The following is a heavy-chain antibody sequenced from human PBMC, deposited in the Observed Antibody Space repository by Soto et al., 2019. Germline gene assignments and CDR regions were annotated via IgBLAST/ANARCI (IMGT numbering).Heavy chain of an antibody. CDR3: ARESGEESVTDYFDY. CDR2: INAGNGNT. Sequence: ASVKVSCKASGYTYTSYAMHWVRQAPGQRLEWMGWINAGNGNTKYAQKFQGWVTMTRDTSISTAYMELSRLRSDDTAVYYCARESGEESVTDYFDYWGQGTLVTVSS. J-gene: IGHJ4*02. CDR1: GYTYTSYA. V-gene: IGHV1-3*01. D-gene: IGHD2-21*02.